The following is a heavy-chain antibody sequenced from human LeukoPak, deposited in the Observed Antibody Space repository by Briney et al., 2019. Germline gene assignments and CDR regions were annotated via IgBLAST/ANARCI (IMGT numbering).Heavy chain of an antibody. J-gene: IGHJ4*02. CDR1: GFTFSKYA. CDR2: IDHSGSI. D-gene: IGHD3-22*01. CDR3: ARVMDYYDGTGYPPPAAADY. V-gene: IGHV4-38-2*01. Sequence: NSGGSLRLSCAASGFTFSKYAMTWVRQAPGKGLEWMGSIDHSGSIYYNPSLKSRVTISVDTSKNQFSLKVSSVTAADTAVYYCARVMDYYDGTGYPPPAAADYWGQGTLVTVSS.